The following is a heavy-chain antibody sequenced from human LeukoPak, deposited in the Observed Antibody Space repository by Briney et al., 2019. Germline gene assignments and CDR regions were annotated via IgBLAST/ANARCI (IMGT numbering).Heavy chain of an antibody. CDR1: GGSIGTYY. Sequence: SETLSLTCTVSGGSIGTYYWSWIRQPPGKRLEWIGSFYYSGTINYNPSLKSRVTISGDTSKSQFSLKVNSVTAADTAVYYCARHWGPGSGLWFDRWGQGTLVTVSP. D-gene: IGHD3-10*01. CDR3: ARHWGPGSGLWFDR. J-gene: IGHJ5*02. CDR2: FYYSGTI. V-gene: IGHV4-59*08.